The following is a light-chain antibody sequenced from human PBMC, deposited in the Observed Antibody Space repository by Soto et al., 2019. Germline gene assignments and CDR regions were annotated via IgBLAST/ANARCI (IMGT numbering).Light chain of an antibody. Sequence: QSALTQPASVSGSPGQSITISCTGTSSDVGAYNYVSCYQQHPGKAPKLMISDVSNRPSGVSNRFSGSKSGDTASLTISGLQAEDEADYDCGSYTSSNTVIFGGGTKVTVL. CDR3: GSYTSSNTVI. CDR2: DVS. J-gene: IGLJ2*01. V-gene: IGLV2-14*03. CDR1: SSDVGAYNY.